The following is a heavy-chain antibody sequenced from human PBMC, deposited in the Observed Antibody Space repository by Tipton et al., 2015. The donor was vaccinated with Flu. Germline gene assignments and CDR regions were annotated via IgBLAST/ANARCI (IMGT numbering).Heavy chain of an antibody. D-gene: IGHD2-15*01. V-gene: IGHV1-18*01. CDR1: GYTFTSYG. CDR3: ARDGYCSGGSCYRRAVDI. Sequence: QLVQSGAEVKKPGASVKVSCKASGYTFTSYGISWVRQAPGQGLEWMGWISAYNGNTNYAQKLQGRVTMTTDTSTSTAYMELWSLRSDDTAVYYCARDGYCSGGSCYRRAVDIWGQGTMVTVSS. J-gene: IGHJ3*02. CDR2: ISAYNGNT.